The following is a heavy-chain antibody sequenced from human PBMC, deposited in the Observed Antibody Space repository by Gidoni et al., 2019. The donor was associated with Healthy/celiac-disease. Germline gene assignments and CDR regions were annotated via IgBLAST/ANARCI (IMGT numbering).Heavy chain of an antibody. CDR1: GYSFTRYW. V-gene: IGHV5-51*01. Sequence: EVQLVQSGAEVKTPGESLKISWKGSGYSFTRYWTGWVRQMPGKGLEWMGIIYPGDSDTRYSPSFQGQVTISADKSISTAYLQWSSLKASDTAMYYCARRPPYITGTTWGPWYFDLWGRGTLVTVSS. D-gene: IGHD1-7*01. CDR3: ARRPPYITGTTWGPWYFDL. J-gene: IGHJ2*01. CDR2: IYPGDSDT.